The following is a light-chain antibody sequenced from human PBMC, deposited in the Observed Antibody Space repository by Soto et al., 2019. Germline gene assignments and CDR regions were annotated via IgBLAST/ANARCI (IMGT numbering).Light chain of an antibody. CDR2: EVS. CDR1: ISYVCNDNF. J-gene: IGLJ1*01. V-gene: IGLV2-14*01. CDR3: SSYKTINTLFFV. Sequence: QSLLTHPASVSRSPGHSITISCTGTISYVCNDNFVSWYKHHPGKAPKLIIYEVSYRPSGVSHRLSGYKSGNTSSLTISGLQSEDEADYYCSSYKTINTLFFVFGNGTKVTVL.